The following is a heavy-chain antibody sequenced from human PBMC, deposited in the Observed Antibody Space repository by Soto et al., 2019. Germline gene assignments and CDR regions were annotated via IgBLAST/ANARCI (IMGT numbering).Heavy chain of an antibody. CDR1: GGTFSSYA. J-gene: IGHJ6*02. CDR3: ARVRGPGLGYYYYGMDV. V-gene: IGHV1-69*12. D-gene: IGHD7-27*01. Sequence: QVQLVQSGAEVKKPGSSVKVSCKASGGTFSSYAISWVRQAPGQGLEWMGGIIPIFGTANYAQKFQGRVTITADESTSTAYMELSSLRSEDTAVYYCARVRGPGLGYYYYGMDVWGQGTTVTVSS. CDR2: IIPIFGTA.